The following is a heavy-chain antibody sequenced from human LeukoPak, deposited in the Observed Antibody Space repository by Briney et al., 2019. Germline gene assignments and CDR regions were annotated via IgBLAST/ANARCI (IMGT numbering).Heavy chain of an antibody. D-gene: IGHD4-11*01. V-gene: IGHV4-30-2*01. Sequence: PSETLSLTCTVSGGSISSGGYYWSWIRQPPGKGLEWIGYIYHSGSTYYNPSLKSRVTISVDRSKNQFSLILSSVTAADTAVYYCARHSPSYSRVDYWGQGTLVTVSS. CDR2: IYHSGST. CDR1: GGSISSGGYY. J-gene: IGHJ4*02. CDR3: ARHSPSYSRVDY.